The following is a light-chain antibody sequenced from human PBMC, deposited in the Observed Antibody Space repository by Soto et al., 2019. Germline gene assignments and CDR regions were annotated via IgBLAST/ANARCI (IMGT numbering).Light chain of an antibody. CDR3: QQYNTYSTWT. CDR1: QTISSW. V-gene: IGKV1-5*03. J-gene: IGKJ1*01. Sequence: DIQMTQSPSTLSASVGDRVTITCRASQTISSWLAWYQQKPGKAPKLLIYNASNLENGVPSRFSGSGSGTEFTLTISCLQPDEFATYYCQQYNTYSTWTCGQGTKVEIK. CDR2: NAS.